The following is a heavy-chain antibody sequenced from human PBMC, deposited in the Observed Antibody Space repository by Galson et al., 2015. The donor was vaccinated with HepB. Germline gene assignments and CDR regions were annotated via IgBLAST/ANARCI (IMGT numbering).Heavy chain of an antibody. CDR1: GFTFSSYW. J-gene: IGHJ4*02. CDR2: INTDGSDT. D-gene: IGHD3-10*01. Sequence: SLRLSCAASGFTFSSYWMHWVRQAPGKGLVWVSRINTDGSDTSYADSVKGRLTISRDNAKNTLYLQMNSLRAEDTAVYYCARSGKGLDYWGQGTLVTVSS. CDR3: ARSGKGLDY. V-gene: IGHV3-74*01.